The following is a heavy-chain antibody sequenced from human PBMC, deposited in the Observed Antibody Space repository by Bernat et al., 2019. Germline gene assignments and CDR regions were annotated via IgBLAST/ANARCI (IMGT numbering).Heavy chain of an antibody. CDR2: IYYSGST. Sequence: QVQLQESGPGLVKPSETLSLTCTVSGGSISSYYWSWIRQPPGKGLEWIGYIYYSGSTNYNPSLKSRVTISVDTSKNQFSLKLSSVTAADTAVYYCARGSWVYYDFWSGTMGAFDIWGQGTTVTVSS. D-gene: IGHD3-3*01. V-gene: IGHV4-59*01. CDR3: ARGSWVYYDFWSGTMGAFDI. CDR1: GGSISSYY. J-gene: IGHJ3*02.